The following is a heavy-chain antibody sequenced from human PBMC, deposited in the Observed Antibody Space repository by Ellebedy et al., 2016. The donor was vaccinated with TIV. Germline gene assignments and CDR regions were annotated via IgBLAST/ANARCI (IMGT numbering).Heavy chain of an antibody. CDR1: GFTFSSYA. CDR2: IKSKIDGGTT. V-gene: IGHV3-15*01. Sequence: GESLKISCAASGFTFSSYAMSWVRQAPGEGLEWVGRIKSKIDGGTTVYAAAVKDRFIISRDDSRNTLYLQMNSLKTEDTAVYFCSTSLMGNYYDYWGQGTLVTVSS. CDR3: STSLMGNYYDY. J-gene: IGHJ4*02. D-gene: IGHD2-8*01.